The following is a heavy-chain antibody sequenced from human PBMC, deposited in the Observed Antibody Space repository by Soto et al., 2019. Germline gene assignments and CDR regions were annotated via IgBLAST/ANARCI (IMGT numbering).Heavy chain of an antibody. V-gene: IGHV1-69*06. D-gene: IGHD1-26*01. J-gene: IGHJ2*01. CDR3: ARTPSGWELLDLDWYFDL. CDR1: GGTFSSYA. CDR2: IIPIFGTA. Sequence: QVQLVQSGAEVKKPGSSVKVSCKASGGTFSSYAISWVRQAPGQGLEWMGGIIPIFGTANYAQKFQGRVTITADKSTSTAYMELSSLRSEDTAVYYCARTPSGWELLDLDWYFDLWGRGTRLTVSS.